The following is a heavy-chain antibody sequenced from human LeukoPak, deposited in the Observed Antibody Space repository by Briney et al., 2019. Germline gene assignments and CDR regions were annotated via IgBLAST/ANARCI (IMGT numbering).Heavy chain of an antibody. CDR1: GYTFIDYS. D-gene: IGHD3-22*01. CDR2: IHPADSHT. CDR3: ARLLSGSYYDSSGYPGNAFDI. V-gene: IGHV5-51*01. J-gene: IGHJ3*02. Sequence: GESLKISCKGSGYTFIDYSIAWVRQMPGKGLEWMGFIHPADSHTTYSPSFQGQVTFSADKSTNTAYLQWRSLKASDTAMYYCARLLSGSYYDSSGYPGNAFDIWGQGTVVTVSS.